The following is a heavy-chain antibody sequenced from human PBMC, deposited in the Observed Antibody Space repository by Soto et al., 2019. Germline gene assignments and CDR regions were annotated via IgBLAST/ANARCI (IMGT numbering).Heavy chain of an antibody. CDR3: ARPFGMDV. CDR2: IYPADSNT. J-gene: IGHJ6*02. V-gene: IGHV5-51*01. Sequence: XESLKISCQGSGYTFTSYWIGWVRQMPGKGLEWVAIIYPADSNTRYSPSFRGQVTISADKSISIAYLQWSSLKASDTAIYYCARPFGMDVWGQGTTVTVSS. CDR1: GYTFTSYW.